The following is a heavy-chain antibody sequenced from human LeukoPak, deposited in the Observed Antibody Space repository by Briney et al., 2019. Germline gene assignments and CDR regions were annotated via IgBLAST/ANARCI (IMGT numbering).Heavy chain of an antibody. V-gene: IGHV1-18*01. CDR2: ISAYNGNT. Sequence: ASVTVSCTASGSTFTSYTITWVRQAPGPGLEWMGWISAYNGNTNYAQKLQGRVTMTTDTSTSTAYMELRSLRSDDTAMYYCARGPTPLPYYFDYWGQGTLVTASS. D-gene: IGHD4-17*01. CDR3: ARGPTPLPYYFDY. CDR1: GSTFTSYT. J-gene: IGHJ4*02.